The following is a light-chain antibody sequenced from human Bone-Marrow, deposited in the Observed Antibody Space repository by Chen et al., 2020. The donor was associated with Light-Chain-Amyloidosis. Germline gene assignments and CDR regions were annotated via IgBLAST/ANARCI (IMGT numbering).Light chain of an antibody. CDR2: DDD. V-gene: IGLV3-21*02. CDR3: QVWDSYGDHRGV. J-gene: IGLJ1*01. CDR1: NIRSKN. Sequence: SYVLTQTPLESVAPGQTARITCGGDNIRSKNVHWYQQKPGQAPVLVVYDDDGRPSGIPERFAGSNSGKTATLADRGVGAGGEADDYCQVWDSYGDHRGVFGPGTMVTVL.